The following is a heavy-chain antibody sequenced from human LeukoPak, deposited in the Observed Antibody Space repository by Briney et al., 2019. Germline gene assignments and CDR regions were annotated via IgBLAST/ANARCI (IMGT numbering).Heavy chain of an antibody. D-gene: IGHD6-6*01. V-gene: IGHV4-59*01. Sequence: PSETLSLTCTVSGGSISSYYWSWIRQPPGKGLEWIGYIYYSGSTNYNPSLKSRVTISVETSKNQFSLKLSSVTAADTAVYYCARDSSSSWYGAFDIWGQGTMVTVSS. J-gene: IGHJ3*02. CDR2: IYYSGST. CDR3: ARDSSSSWYGAFDI. CDR1: GGSISSYY.